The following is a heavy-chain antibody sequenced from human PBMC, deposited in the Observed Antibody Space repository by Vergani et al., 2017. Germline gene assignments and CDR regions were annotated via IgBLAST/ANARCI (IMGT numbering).Heavy chain of an antibody. V-gene: IGHV3-30*18. D-gene: IGHD5-18*01. J-gene: IGHJ6*02. CDR3: AKDELAMAAFYYYGMDV. CDR1: GFTFSSYG. CDR2: ISYDGSNK. Sequence: QVQLVESGGGVVQPWRSLRLSCAASGFTFSSYGMHWVRQAPGKGLEWVAVISYDGSNKYYADSVKGRFTISRDNSKNTLYLQMNSLRAEDTAVYYCAKDELAMAAFYYYGMDVWGQGTTVTVSS.